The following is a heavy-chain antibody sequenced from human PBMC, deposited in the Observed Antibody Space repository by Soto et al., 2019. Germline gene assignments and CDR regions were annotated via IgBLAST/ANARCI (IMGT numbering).Heavy chain of an antibody. Sequence: LRLSCAASGFTFSSYGMHWVRQAPGKGLEWVAVISYDGSNKYYADSVKGRFTISRDNSKNTLYLQMNSLRAEDTAVYYCAKGSTAMTYFDYWGQGTLVTVSS. D-gene: IGHD5-18*01. CDR1: GFTFSSYG. CDR3: AKGSTAMTYFDY. V-gene: IGHV3-30*18. J-gene: IGHJ4*02. CDR2: ISYDGSNK.